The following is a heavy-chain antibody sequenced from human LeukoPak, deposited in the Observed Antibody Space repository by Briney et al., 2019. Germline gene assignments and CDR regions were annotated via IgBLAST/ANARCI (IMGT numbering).Heavy chain of an antibody. CDR2: IYPGDSDT. Sequence: GESLKISCKGSGYSFTSYWIGWVRQMPGKGLEWMGIIYPGDSDTRYSPSFQGRVTISADKSISTAYLQWSLKASDTAMYYCARLRHRHKAAYCGGDCYSFDYWGQGTLVTVSS. D-gene: IGHD2-21*02. V-gene: IGHV5-51*01. J-gene: IGHJ4*02. CDR1: GYSFTSYW. CDR3: ARLRHRHKAAYCGGDCYSFDY.